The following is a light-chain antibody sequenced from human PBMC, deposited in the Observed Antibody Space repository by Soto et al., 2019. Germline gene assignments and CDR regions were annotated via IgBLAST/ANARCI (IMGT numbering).Light chain of an antibody. CDR2: GAS. Sequence: EIALTQSPGTLSLSPGERATLSCRASQSVSSNYLAWYQQKPGQAPRLLIYGASSRATGIPDRFSGSGSGTDFTLTISRLEPEDFAMYYCQQYGSSPLMYTFGQGTRLEIK. J-gene: IGKJ5*01. CDR3: QQYGSSPLMYT. CDR1: QSVSSNY. V-gene: IGKV3-20*01.